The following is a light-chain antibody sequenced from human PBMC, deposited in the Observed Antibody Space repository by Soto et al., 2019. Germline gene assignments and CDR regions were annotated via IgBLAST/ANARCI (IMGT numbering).Light chain of an antibody. CDR2: NNN. CDR1: SSNIGTNA. Sequence: QAVVTQQPSASGTPGQRVTISCSGGSSNIGTNAVNWYQQLPGTAPKLLIYNNNQRPSGVPDRFSGSKSGTSASLAISGLQSEDEADYYCAAWDDSLNGYVFGTGTKVTVL. V-gene: IGLV1-44*01. J-gene: IGLJ1*01. CDR3: AAWDDSLNGYV.